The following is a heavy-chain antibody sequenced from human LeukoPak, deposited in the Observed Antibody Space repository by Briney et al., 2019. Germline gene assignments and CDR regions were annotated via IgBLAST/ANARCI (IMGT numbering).Heavy chain of an antibody. J-gene: IGHJ4*02. CDR3: ARLGVDTAMVTFYYFDY. CDR2: IYPGDSDT. Sequence: GASLDISWQGSGSLFTSYWIGWVRQLPAKGLEWMGIIYPGDSDTRYSPSFQGQATIPADKSISTAYLQWSSLKASDTAMYYCARLGVDTAMVTFYYFDYWGQGTLVTVSS. V-gene: IGHV5-51*01. CDR1: GSLFTSYW. D-gene: IGHD5-18*01.